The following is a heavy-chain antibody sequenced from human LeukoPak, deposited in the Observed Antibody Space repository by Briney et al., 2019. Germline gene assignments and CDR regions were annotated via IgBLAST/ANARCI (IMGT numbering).Heavy chain of an antibody. Sequence: KPGESLEISCKISGYDFTTYWIGRVRQMPGKGLECMGIIWPGDSDTRYSPSFQGQVTISADKTISTVYLQWSSLKVSDTAIYYCARRGRGDWFDPWGQGTLVTVSS. CDR3: ARRGRGDWFDP. CDR1: GYDFTTYW. D-gene: IGHD1-26*01. V-gene: IGHV5-51*03. J-gene: IGHJ5*02. CDR2: IWPGDSDT.